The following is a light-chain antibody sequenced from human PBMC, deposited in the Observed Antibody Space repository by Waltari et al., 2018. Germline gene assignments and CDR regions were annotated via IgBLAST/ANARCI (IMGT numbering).Light chain of an antibody. CDR3: QVWDGITSTGV. J-gene: IGLJ3*02. CDR2: EDT. CDR1: KLGDKY. Sequence: SYELTQPPSVSVSSGQTAIITCSGDKLGDKYVCWYQQKPGQSPVLIIYEDTMRPSGIPERVSGSNSGNTATLTISGTQTLDEADYYCQVWDGITSTGVFGGGTRLTVL. V-gene: IGLV3-1*01.